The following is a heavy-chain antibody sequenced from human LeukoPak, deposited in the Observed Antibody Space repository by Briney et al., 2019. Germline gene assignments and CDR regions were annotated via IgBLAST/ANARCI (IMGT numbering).Heavy chain of an antibody. Sequence: EPLHTSFQGPGYRITSYWIGRVRQMPGKGLEWSGFIYPGDSDTKYSPSLQGQVTMSADRSISIAYLQWSSPKASDTAMYYCARRGASSYDFHHWGQGTLVTVSS. CDR3: ARRGASSYDFHH. D-gene: IGHD1-26*01. CDR1: GYRITSYW. J-gene: IGHJ1*01. CDR2: IYPGDSDT. V-gene: IGHV5-51*01.